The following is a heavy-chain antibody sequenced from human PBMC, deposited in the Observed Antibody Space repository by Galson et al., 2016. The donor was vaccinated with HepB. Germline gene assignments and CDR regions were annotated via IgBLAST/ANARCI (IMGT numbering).Heavy chain of an antibody. J-gene: IGHJ4*02. V-gene: IGHV3-21*01. CDR1: GFTFNIYS. D-gene: IGHD3-10*01. CDR2: IDASNNYM. Sequence: SLRLSCAASGFTFNIYSMNWVRQAPGKGLEWVSFIDASNNYMYYADSVQGRFTISRDNAKNSLYLQMSSLRAEDTAVYYCATDTMPSGRFGELSYWGQGTLVTVSS. CDR3: ATDTMPSGRFGELSY.